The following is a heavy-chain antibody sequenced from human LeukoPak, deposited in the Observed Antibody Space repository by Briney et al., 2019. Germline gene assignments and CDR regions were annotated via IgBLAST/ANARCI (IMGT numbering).Heavy chain of an antibody. D-gene: IGHD3-22*01. CDR3: EKAHITLIVTASPYYFDY. J-gene: IGHJ4*02. Sequence: GGSLRLSCAASGFTFSTYAMTWIRQVPGKGLEWVSAISGSGGDTYYVDSVKGRFTVSRDNSKNTLYLQLNSLPAEDTAVYFCEKAHITLIVTASPYYFDYWGQGTVVTVSS. CDR1: GFTFSTYA. CDR2: ISGSGGDT. V-gene: IGHV3-23*01.